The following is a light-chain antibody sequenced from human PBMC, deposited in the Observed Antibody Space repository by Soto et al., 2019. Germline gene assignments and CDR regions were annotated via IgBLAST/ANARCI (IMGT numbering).Light chain of an antibody. CDR2: EVS. CDR1: SSDVGSYNY. CDR3: SPYTSSSTL. V-gene: IGLV2-14*01. Sequence: QSVLTQPASVSGSPGQSITISCTGTSSDVGSYNYVSWYQQHPGKAPKLMIYEVSDRPPGISSRFSGSKSGNTASLTISGLQTEDEADDDCSPYTSSSTLFGTGPKVTVL. J-gene: IGLJ1*01.